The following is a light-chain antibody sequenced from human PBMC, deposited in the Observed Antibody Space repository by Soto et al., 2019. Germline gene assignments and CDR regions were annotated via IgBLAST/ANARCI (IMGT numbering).Light chain of an antibody. Sequence: DIVLTQSPGTLSVSPGERATLSCRASQSVNSNYLAWYQQKPGQAPRLLIHGAASRATGIPDRFSGSGSGTDFTLKINRQEHEDFVVYYCQQYSRSPLTFGGGTKVEIK. CDR2: GAA. J-gene: IGKJ4*01. CDR1: QSVNSNY. V-gene: IGKV3-20*01. CDR3: QQYSRSPLT.